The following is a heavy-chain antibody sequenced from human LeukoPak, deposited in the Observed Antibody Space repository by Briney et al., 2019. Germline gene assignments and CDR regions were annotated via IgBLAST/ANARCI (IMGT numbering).Heavy chain of an antibody. Sequence: TGGSLRLSCASSGFTFDNYGMSWVRQAPGKGLEWVSGINWNGGSTGYADSVKGRFTISRDNAKNSLYLQMNSLRAEDTALYYCAREEVGLSDDFDYWGQGTLVTVSS. D-gene: IGHD2-21*02. CDR3: AREEVGLSDDFDY. J-gene: IGHJ4*02. V-gene: IGHV3-20*04. CDR2: INWNGGST. CDR1: GFTFDNYG.